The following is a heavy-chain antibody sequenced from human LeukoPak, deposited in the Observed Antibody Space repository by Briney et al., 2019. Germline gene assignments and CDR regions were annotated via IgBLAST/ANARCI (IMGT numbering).Heavy chain of an antibody. D-gene: IGHD3-22*01. CDR2: IYYSGST. J-gene: IGHJ3*02. V-gene: IGHV4-59*01. Sequence: SETLSLTCTVSGGSLSSYYWSWIRQPPGKGLEWIGYIYYSGSTNYNPSLKSRVTISVDTSKNQFSLKLSSVTAADTAVYYCAKVLAKGPGVVAHFRGAFDIWGQGTMVTVSS. CDR1: GGSLSSYY. CDR3: AKVLAKGPGVVAHFRGAFDI.